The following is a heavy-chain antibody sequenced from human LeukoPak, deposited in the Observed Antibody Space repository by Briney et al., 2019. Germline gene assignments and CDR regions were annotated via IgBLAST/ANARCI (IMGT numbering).Heavy chain of an antibody. J-gene: IGHJ4*02. CDR3: ARHWLDSGTPDRFDY. CDR1: GGSMSSYY. V-gene: IGHV4-59*08. Sequence: SETLSLTCTVSGGSMSSYYWSWIRQPPGKGLEWIGYIYYSGSTNYNPSLKSRVTISVDTSKNQFSLKLNSVTAADTAVYYCARHWLDSGTPDRFDYWGQGTLVTVSS. D-gene: IGHD3-10*01. CDR2: IYYSGST.